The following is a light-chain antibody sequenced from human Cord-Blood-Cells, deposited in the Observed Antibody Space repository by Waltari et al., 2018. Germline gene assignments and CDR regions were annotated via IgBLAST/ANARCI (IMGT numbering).Light chain of an antibody. CDR2: DVS. V-gene: IGLV2-14*01. J-gene: IGLJ2*01. Sequence: QSALTQPASVSGSPGQSITIPCTGTSSDAGGYNYVPWYQQHPGKAPKLMIYDVSNRPSGVSIRFSGSKSGNTASLTISGLQAEDEADYYCSSYTSSSTVVFSGGTKLTVL. CDR3: SSYTSSSTVV. CDR1: SSDAGGYNY.